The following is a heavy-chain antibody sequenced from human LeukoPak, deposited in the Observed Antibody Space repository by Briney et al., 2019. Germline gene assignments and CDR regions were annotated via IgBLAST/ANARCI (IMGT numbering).Heavy chain of an antibody. D-gene: IGHD1-1*01. CDR3: AKVSTTAEYFQH. Sequence: GGSLRLSCAASVFTFSSYAVSWVRQAPGKGLEWVSAISGSGGSTYYADSVKGRFTISRDNSKNTLYLQMNNLRAEDTAVYHCAKVSTTAEYFQHWGQGTLVTVSS. CDR2: ISGSGGST. CDR1: VFTFSSYA. J-gene: IGHJ1*01. V-gene: IGHV3-23*01.